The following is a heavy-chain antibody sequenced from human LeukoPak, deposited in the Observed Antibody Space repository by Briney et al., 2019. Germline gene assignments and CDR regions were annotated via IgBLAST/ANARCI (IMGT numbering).Heavy chain of an antibody. D-gene: IGHD5-18*01. CDR3: ARESGYTYGSGY. J-gene: IGHJ4*02. CDR1: GFTFSSYK. V-gene: IGHV3-21*01. Sequence: KTGGSLRLSCETSGFTFSSYKMNWVRQVPGKGLEWVSSISSASTYIDYTDSVKGRFTISRDNAKNSLYLQMNSLRAEDTAVYYCARESGYTYGSGYWGQGTLVTVSS. CDR2: ISSASTYI.